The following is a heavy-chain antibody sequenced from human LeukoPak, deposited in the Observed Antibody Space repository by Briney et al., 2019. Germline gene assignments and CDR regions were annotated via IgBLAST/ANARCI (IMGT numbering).Heavy chain of an antibody. V-gene: IGHV3-7*01. CDR2: INRDGSEI. CDR1: GFTLNNYW. CDR3: ASQITATRDAFDI. Sequence: PGRSLRLSCAASGFTLNNYWMSWVSQTPGKGLEWVASINRDGSEIHYVDSVRGRFTISRDNAKNSLYLQMNSLRVEDTAVLYCASQITATRDAFDIWGQGTMVTVSS. D-gene: IGHD3-10*01. J-gene: IGHJ3*02.